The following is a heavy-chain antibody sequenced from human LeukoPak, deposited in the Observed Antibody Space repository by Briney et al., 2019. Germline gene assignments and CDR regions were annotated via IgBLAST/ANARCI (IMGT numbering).Heavy chain of an antibody. J-gene: IGHJ1*01. Sequence: GGSLRLSCAASEFTFSDYYMSWIRQAPGKGLEWVSYISSSSYTNYADSVKGRFTISRDNSKNTLYLQMNSLRAEDTAVYYCATVEYYDSSGSCYFQHWGQGTLLTVSS. CDR1: EFTFSDYY. CDR3: ATVEYYDSSGSCYFQH. D-gene: IGHD3-22*01. CDR2: ISSSSYT. V-gene: IGHV3-11*05.